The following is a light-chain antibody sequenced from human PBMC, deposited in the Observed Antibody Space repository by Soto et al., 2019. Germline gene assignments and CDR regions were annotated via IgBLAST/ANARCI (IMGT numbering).Light chain of an antibody. Sequence: QSALTQPASVSGSPGQSITISCTGTSSDVGAYNFVSWYQQHPGKAPKLMIYEVSNRPSGVSNRFSGSKSGNTASLTISGLQAEDEADYYCSSYTTSSPPYVFGTGTKVTVL. V-gene: IGLV2-14*01. J-gene: IGLJ1*01. CDR3: SSYTTSSPPYV. CDR2: EVS. CDR1: SSDVGAYNF.